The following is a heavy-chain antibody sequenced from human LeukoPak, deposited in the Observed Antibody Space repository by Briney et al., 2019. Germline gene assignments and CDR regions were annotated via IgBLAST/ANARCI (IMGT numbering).Heavy chain of an antibody. CDR1: GFTFSSYW. CDR2: ISSSGSTI. Sequence: PGGSLRLSCAASGFTFSSYWMHWVRQAPGKGLEWVSYISSSGSTIYYADSVKGRFTISRDNAKNSLYLQMNSLRAEDTAVYYCAGATYRYYYYYMDVWGKGTTVTVFS. CDR3: AGATYRYYYYYMDV. V-gene: IGHV3-48*04. J-gene: IGHJ6*03.